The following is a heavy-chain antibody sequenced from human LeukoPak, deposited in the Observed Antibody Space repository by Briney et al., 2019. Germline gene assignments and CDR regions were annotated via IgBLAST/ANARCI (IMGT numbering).Heavy chain of an antibody. V-gene: IGHV1-2*02. CDR1: GYTFSDYY. CDR3: ARDRGGGRPGWYNGMDV. CDR2: IHPNGGAA. J-gene: IGHJ6*02. Sequence: ASVKVSCKASGYTFSDYYINWVRRAPGQGLEWMGWIHPNGGAATYTQKFQGRVTMTRDTSINTAYMELSRLRSDDTAVYYCARDRGGGRPGWYNGMDVWGQGTTAIVSS. D-gene: IGHD1-26*01.